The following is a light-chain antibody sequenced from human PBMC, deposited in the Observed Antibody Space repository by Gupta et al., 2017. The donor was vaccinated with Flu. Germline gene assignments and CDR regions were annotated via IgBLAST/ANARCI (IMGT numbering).Light chain of an antibody. CDR2: DVN. V-gene: IGLV2-11*01. CDR3: SSYGATTV. J-gene: IGLJ1*01. CDR1: SSDVGTYDY. Sequence: QSALTQPRPVPGSPGQSVAISCTGTSSDVGTYDYVSWYQQHPGQAPKLMIYDVNKRPSGVPDRFSGSKSGNTASLTISGLQAEDEADYYCSSYGATTVFGTGTRVTVL.